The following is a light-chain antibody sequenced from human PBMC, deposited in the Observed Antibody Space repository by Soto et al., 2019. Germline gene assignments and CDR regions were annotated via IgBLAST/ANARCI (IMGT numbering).Light chain of an antibody. CDR1: SSDLGRYNR. J-gene: IGLJ1*01. CDR3: SLYRRSSAFG. CDR2: EVR. Sequence: QSVLTKPPSVSGSPGQSVTISCTGTSSDLGRYNRVSWYQQPPGTAPKLLIYEVRNRPSGVPDRFSGSKSANTASLTISGLQAEAEDDYYCSLYRRSSAFGFGTGPKVT. V-gene: IGLV2-18*01.